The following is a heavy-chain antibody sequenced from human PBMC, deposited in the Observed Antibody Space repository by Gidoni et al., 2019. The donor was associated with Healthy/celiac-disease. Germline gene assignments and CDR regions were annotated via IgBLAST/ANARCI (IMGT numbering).Heavy chain of an antibody. V-gene: IGHV4-34*01. D-gene: IGHD6-13*01. Sequence: QVQLQQWGAGLLKPSETLSLTCAVYGGSFSGYYWSWIRQPPGKGLEWIGEINHSGSTNYNPSLKSRVTISVDTSKNQFSLKLSSVTAADTAVYYCARGGAAAGPKVAYYYYGMDVWGQGTTVTVSS. J-gene: IGHJ6*02. CDR2: INHSGST. CDR1: GGSFSGYY. CDR3: ARGGAAAGPKVAYYYYGMDV.